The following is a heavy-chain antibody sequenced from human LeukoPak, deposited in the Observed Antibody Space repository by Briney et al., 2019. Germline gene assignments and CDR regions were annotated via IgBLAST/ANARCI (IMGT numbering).Heavy chain of an antibody. J-gene: IGHJ4*02. V-gene: IGHV3-21*01. D-gene: IGHD5-18*01. CDR3: ARTGGGYSYGSPYYFDY. CDR2: ISSSSSYI. Sequence: GGSLRLSCAASGYTFSSYSMNWVRQAPGKGLEWVSSISSSSSYIYYADSVKGRFTISRDNAKNSLYLQMNSLRAEDTAVYYCARTGGGYSYGSPYYFDYWGQGTPVTVSS. CDR1: GYTFSSYS.